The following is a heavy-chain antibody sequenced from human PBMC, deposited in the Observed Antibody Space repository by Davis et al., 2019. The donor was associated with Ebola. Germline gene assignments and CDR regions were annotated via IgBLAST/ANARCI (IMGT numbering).Heavy chain of an antibody. CDR3: VKDKKYADFSAALDM. CDR1: GFTVSSNH. D-gene: IGHD2-2*01. CDR2: IYDRST. J-gene: IGHJ3*02. V-gene: IGHV3-53*05. Sequence: GESLKISCAASGFTVSSNHMSWVRQAPGKGLEWVSVIYDRSTAYADSVRGRFTISRDKSNNTLYLDMNSLRVDDTAVYYCVKDKKYADFSAALDMWGLGTMVTVSS.